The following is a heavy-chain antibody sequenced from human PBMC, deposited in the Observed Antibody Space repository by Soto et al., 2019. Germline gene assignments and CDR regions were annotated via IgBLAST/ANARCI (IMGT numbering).Heavy chain of an antibody. Sequence: QVQLVQYGAEVKKPGSSVKVSCKASGGTFSSYAISWVRQAPGQGLEWMGGIIPIFGTANYAQKFQGRVTITADESTSTAYMELSSLRSEETAVYYCARDSAGYGSSSYYYYYGMDVWGHGTTVTVSS. CDR3: ARDSAGYGSSSYYYYYGMDV. CDR1: GGTFSSYA. V-gene: IGHV1-69*01. CDR2: IIPIFGTA. D-gene: IGHD3-10*01. J-gene: IGHJ6*02.